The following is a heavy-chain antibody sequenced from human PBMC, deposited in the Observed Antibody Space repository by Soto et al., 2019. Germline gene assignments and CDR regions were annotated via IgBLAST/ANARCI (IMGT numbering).Heavy chain of an antibody. J-gene: IGHJ5*02. D-gene: IGHD2-8*02. V-gene: IGHV4-59*01. Sequence: QVQLQESGPGLVKPSETLSLTCTVSGASISNYYWSWIRQPPGKGLECIGSIYATGSTNYNPSLKSRVTISRVTSKYQFSLQLNSVTAADTAVYYCARDVELLVWFDPWGQATLFTVSS. CDR3: ARDVELLVWFDP. CDR2: IYATGST. CDR1: GASISNYY.